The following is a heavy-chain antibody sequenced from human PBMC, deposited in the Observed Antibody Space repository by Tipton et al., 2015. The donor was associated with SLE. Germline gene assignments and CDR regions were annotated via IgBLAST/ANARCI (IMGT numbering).Heavy chain of an antibody. Sequence: TLSLTCSVSGGSISSAGSYYWTWIRLPAGKGLEWIGHIYTSGSTKYNPSPQSRVSISKDTSKNQFSLKLSSVTAADTAVYYCARGRDYYDYATDVWGQGTTVTVSS. CDR3: ARGRDYYDYATDV. CDR2: IYTSGST. J-gene: IGHJ6*02. CDR1: GGSISSAGSYY. D-gene: IGHD3-16*01. V-gene: IGHV4-61*09.